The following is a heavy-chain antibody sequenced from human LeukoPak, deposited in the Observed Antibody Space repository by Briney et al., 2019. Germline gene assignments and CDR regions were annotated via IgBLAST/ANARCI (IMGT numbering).Heavy chain of an antibody. J-gene: IGHJ6*03. CDR2: IQYDGNNE. D-gene: IGHD2-2*01. CDR1: GFTFSHYG. CDR3: AKGSKPAITYYMDV. V-gene: IGHV3-30*02. Sequence: GGSLRLSCAASGFTFSHYGMHWVRQAPGKGLEWVAFIQYDGNNEYYADSVKGRFTISRDNSKNSLYLQMNSLRAEDTAMYYCAKGSKPAITYYMDVWAKGTTVTVSS.